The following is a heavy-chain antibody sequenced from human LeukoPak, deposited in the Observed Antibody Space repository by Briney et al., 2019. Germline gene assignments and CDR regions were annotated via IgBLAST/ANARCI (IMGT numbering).Heavy chain of an antibody. Sequence: SETLSLTCTVSGGSISSYYWSWIRQPPGKGLEWIGYIYTSGSTNYNPSLKSRVTISVDTSKNQFSLKLSSVTAADTAVYYCARHQADYESSGYYEKNYYYYMDVWGKGTTVTVSS. D-gene: IGHD3-22*01. CDR3: ARHQADYESSGYYEKNYYYYMDV. CDR2: IYTSGST. V-gene: IGHV4-4*09. J-gene: IGHJ6*03. CDR1: GGSISSYY.